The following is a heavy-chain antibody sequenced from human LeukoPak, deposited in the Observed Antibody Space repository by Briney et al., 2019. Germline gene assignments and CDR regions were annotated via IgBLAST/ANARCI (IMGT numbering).Heavy chain of an antibody. J-gene: IGHJ4*02. CDR1: GGTVSSYA. D-gene: IGHD4-17*01. CDR3: ARVPPSDYGDYDSYFDY. CDR2: IIPIFGTA. V-gene: IGHV1-69*13. Sequence: ASVKVSCKASGGTVSSYAISWVRQAPGQGLEWMGGIIPIFGTANYAQKFQGRVTITADESTNTAYMELSTLRSEDTAVYYCARVPPSDYGDYDSYFDYWGQGTLVTVSS.